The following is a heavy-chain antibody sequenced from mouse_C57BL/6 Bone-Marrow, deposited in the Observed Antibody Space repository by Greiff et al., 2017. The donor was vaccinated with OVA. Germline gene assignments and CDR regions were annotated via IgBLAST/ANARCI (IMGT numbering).Heavy chain of an antibody. CDR1: GFTFSDYG. V-gene: IGHV5-17*01. Sequence: EVKLMESGGGLVKPGGSLKLSCAASGFTFSDYGMHWVRQTPEKGLEWVAYISSGSSTIYYADTVKGRFTITRDNAENTLFLQMTSLRSEDTAMYYCADYGSRAYWGQGTLVTVSA. J-gene: IGHJ3*01. D-gene: IGHD1-1*01. CDR3: ADYGSRAY. CDR2: ISSGSSTI.